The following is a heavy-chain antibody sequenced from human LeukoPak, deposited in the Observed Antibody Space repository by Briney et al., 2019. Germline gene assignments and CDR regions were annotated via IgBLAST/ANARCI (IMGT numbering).Heavy chain of an antibody. Sequence: GRSLRLSCAASGFTFSSYSINWVRQAPGKGLEWVSSISSSSSYIYYADSVKGRFTISRDNAKNSLYLQMNSLRAEDTAVYYCASDCSSTSCYGYWGQGTLVTVSS. CDR3: ASDCSSTSCYGY. D-gene: IGHD2-2*01. V-gene: IGHV3-21*01. J-gene: IGHJ4*02. CDR2: ISSSSSYI. CDR1: GFTFSSYS.